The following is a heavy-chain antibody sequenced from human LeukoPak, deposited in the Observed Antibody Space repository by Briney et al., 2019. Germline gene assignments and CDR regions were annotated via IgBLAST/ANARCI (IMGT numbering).Heavy chain of an antibody. CDR1: GGTFSSYA. D-gene: IGHD5-24*01. V-gene: IGHV1-69*05. CDR2: IIPIFGTA. Sequence: ASVKVSCKASGGTFSSYAISWVRQAPGQGLEWMGGIIPIFGTANYAQKFRGRVTITTDESTSTAYMELSSLRSEDTAVYYCATSRDGCNLFDYWGQGTLVTVSS. J-gene: IGHJ4*02. CDR3: ATSRDGCNLFDY.